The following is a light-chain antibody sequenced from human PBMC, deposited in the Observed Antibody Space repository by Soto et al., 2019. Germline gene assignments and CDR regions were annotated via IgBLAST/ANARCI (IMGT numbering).Light chain of an antibody. V-gene: IGLV2-8*01. CDR2: EFN. CDR3: SSYAGSSNV. J-gene: IGLJ1*01. Sequence: QSVLTHPPSASGSPGQSVAISCTGTSSDVGGYNYVSWYQQHPGKAPKLIIYEFNKRPSGVPDRFSGSKSGNTASLTVSGLQAEDEADYYCSSYAGSSNVFGTGTKVTVL. CDR1: SSDVGGYNY.